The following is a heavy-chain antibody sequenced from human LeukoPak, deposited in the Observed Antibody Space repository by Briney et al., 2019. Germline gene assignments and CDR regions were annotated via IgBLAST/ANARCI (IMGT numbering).Heavy chain of an antibody. CDR3: ARDGQLWFDAFDI. CDR2: IIPILGIA. Sequence: VKVSCKASGGTFSSYAISWVRQAPGQGLEWMGRIIPILGIANYAQKFQGRVTITADKSTSTAYMELSSLRSEDTAVYYCARDGQLWFDAFDIWGQGTMVTVSS. V-gene: IGHV1-69*10. CDR1: GGTFSSYA. D-gene: IGHD5-18*01. J-gene: IGHJ3*02.